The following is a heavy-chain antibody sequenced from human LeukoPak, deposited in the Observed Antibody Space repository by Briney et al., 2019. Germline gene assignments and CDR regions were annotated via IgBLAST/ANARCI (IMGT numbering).Heavy chain of an antibody. CDR1: GYSFTSYW. V-gene: IGHV5-51*01. CDR2: IYPGDSDT. D-gene: IGHD3-22*01. Sequence: GESLKISCKGSGYSFTSYWIGWVRQMPGKGLEWMGIIYPGDSDTRYSPSFQGQVTISADKSISTAYLQWSSLKASDTAMYYCARLETYFDSSGRMNPGGFDPWGQGTLVTVSS. J-gene: IGHJ5*02. CDR3: ARLETYFDSSGRMNPGGFDP.